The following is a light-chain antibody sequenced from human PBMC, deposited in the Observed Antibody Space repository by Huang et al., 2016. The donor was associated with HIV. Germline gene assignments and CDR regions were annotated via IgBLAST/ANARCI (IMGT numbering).Light chain of an antibody. CDR2: GAS. J-gene: IGKJ5*01. Sequence: EIVMTQSPATLSVSPGERATLSCRASQSVSSNLAWYQQKPGQAPRLLIYGASTRATGITARFRGSGSGTEFTLTISSLQSEDFAVYYCQQYNNWPPLITFGQGTRLEIK. CDR1: QSVSSN. CDR3: QQYNNWPPLIT. V-gene: IGKV3-15*01.